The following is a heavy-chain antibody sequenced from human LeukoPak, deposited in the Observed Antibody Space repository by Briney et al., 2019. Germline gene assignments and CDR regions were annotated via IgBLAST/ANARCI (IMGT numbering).Heavy chain of an antibody. Sequence: GGSLRLSCAASGVNFITYNMNWVRQAPGRGLEWVSFISSSSTTIYYADSVEGRFTISRDNAENALYLQMDSLRAEDTAVYYCARAPAASFDYWGQGALITVSS. D-gene: IGHD2-2*01. CDR1: GVNFITYN. CDR2: ISSSSTTI. CDR3: ARAPAASFDY. J-gene: IGHJ4*02. V-gene: IGHV3-48*04.